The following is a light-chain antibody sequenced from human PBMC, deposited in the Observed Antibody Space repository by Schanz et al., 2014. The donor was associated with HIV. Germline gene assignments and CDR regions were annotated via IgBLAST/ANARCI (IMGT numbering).Light chain of an antibody. Sequence: DIQMAQSPSALSASVGDRVTITCRASQSISSWLAWYQQRPGKAPNLLIYKASSLEVGVPSRFSGSGSGTEFTLTISSLQPEDFATYYCQQYNNYPLTFGLGTKVAIK. V-gene: IGKV1-5*03. CDR2: KAS. J-gene: IGKJ1*01. CDR1: QSISSW. CDR3: QQYNNYPLT.